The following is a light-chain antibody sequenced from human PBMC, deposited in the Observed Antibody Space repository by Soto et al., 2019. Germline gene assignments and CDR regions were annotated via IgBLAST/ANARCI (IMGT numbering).Light chain of an antibody. CDR2: GAS. Sequence: EIVLTQSPGTLSLSPGERATLSCRASQSVSSSYLAWYQQKPGQAPRLLIYGASSRATGIPDRFSGSGSGTDCTHAISRLEPEDFAVYYCQQLDTFCQGTKLEIK. CDR1: QSVSSSY. CDR3: QQLDT. J-gene: IGKJ2*01. V-gene: IGKV3-20*01.